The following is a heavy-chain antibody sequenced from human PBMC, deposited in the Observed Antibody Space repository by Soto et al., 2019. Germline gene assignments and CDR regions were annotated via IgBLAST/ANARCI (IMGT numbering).Heavy chain of an antibody. V-gene: IGHV3-66*01. D-gene: IGHD6-19*01. Sequence: PWGSLRLSCAASGLIVSSNYMTWVRQAPGKGLERVSITYSGGSTYYADSVKGRFTISRDSSKNTLYLQMNSLRVEDTAVYYCATHSSGWYLVYYGMDVWGQGTTVNVSS. CDR3: ATHSSGWYLVYYGMDV. CDR2: TYSGGST. CDR1: GLIVSSNY. J-gene: IGHJ6*02.